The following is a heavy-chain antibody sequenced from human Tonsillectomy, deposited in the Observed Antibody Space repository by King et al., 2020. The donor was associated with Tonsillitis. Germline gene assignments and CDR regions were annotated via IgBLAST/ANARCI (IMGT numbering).Heavy chain of an antibody. V-gene: IGHV1-18*01. Sequence: QLVQSGAEVKKPGASVKVSCKASGYRFSENGISWVRQAPGQGLEWMGWISNYNGNTNFAQRFQGRVKLTTDTSTNTAYMELRSLRSDDTAIYYCARDVAWVGSVPYDAFVIWGEGTAVTVSS. CDR3: ARDVAWVGSVPYDAFVI. CDR2: ISNYNGNT. J-gene: IGHJ3*02. CDR1: GYRFSENG. D-gene: IGHD5-12*01.